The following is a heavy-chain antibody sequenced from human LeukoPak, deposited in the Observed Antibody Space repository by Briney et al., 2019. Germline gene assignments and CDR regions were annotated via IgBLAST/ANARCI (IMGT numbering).Heavy chain of an antibody. D-gene: IGHD4-17*01. V-gene: IGHV4-34*01. CDR1: GVSFNDYY. J-gene: IGHJ4*02. Sequence: SETLSLTCAVSGVSFNDYYWSWVRQTQGKGLEWIGEINHSGYTNDSPSLKSRVTLSIDTSRKQFSLNLRSVTVADTGIYYCTRMTTGPDYWAQGTLVTVSS. CDR2: INHSGYT. CDR3: TRMTTGPDY.